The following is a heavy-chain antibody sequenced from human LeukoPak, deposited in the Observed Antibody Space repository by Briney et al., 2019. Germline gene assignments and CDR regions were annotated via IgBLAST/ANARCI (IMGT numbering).Heavy chain of an antibody. J-gene: IGHJ4*02. Sequence: AAVKVSCKSSGYTFNGYYMHWVRQAPGQGLEWMGWINPNNGGTKYAQNFQGRVTMTRDTSISTAYMELDRLRFDDTAVYYCARALRPYSSSWYFRYWGQGTLVTVSS. CDR2: INPNNGGT. CDR3: ARALRPYSSSWYFRY. D-gene: IGHD6-13*01. V-gene: IGHV1-2*02. CDR1: GYTFNGYY.